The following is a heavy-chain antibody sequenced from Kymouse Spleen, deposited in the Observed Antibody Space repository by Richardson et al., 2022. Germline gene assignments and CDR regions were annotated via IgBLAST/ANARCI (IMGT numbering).Heavy chain of an antibody. V-gene: IGHV4-39*01. CDR2: IYYSGST. Sequence: QLQLQESGPGLVKPSETLSLTCTVSGGSISSSSYYWGWIRQPPGKGLEWIGSIYYSGSTYYNPSLKSRVTISVDTSKNQFSLKLSSVTAADTAVYYCASPGITGTTGDAFDIWGQGTMVTVSS. J-gene: IGHJ3*02. CDR1: GGSISSSSYY. CDR3: ASPGITGTTGDAFDI. D-gene: IGHD1-7*01.